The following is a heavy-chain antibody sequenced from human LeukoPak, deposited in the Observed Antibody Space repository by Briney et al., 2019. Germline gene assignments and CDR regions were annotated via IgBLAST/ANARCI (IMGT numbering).Heavy chain of an antibody. V-gene: IGHV3-23*01. D-gene: IGHD1-26*01. CDR2: ISGSGGST. Sequence: GGSLRLSCAASGFTFSSYAMSWVRQAPGKGLEWVSDISGSGGSTYYADSVKGRFTISRDNSKNTLYLQMNSLRAEDTAVYYCAKEGSYYQVEYLQHWGQGTLVTVSS. J-gene: IGHJ1*01. CDR3: AKEGSYYQVEYLQH. CDR1: GFTFSSYA.